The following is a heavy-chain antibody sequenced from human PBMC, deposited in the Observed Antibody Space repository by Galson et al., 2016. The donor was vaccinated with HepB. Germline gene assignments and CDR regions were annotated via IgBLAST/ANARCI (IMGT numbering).Heavy chain of an antibody. J-gene: IGHJ6*02. D-gene: IGHD4-17*01. CDR3: ARGPTLVTTFKDYYYGLDA. CDR2: IYHSGGT. Sequence: ETLSLTCTVSSGSIGSYYWSWIRQPPGKGLEWVGFIYHSGGTRYNPSLRSRVTMSVDTSKNQFSRNVRSVTAANTPGYYCARGPTLVTTFKDYYYGLDAWGHGTTVTVSS. CDR1: SGSIGSYY. V-gene: IGHV4-59*01.